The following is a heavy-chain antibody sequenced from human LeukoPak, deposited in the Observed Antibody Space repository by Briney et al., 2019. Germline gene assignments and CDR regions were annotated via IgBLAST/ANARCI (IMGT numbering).Heavy chain of an antibody. CDR2: INPNSGGT. Sequence: GASVKVSCKASGYTFTGYYMHWVRQAPGQGLEWMGRINPNSGGTNYAQKFQGRVTMTRDTSISTAYMELSRLRSDDAAVYYCARVGDFWSGSDYWGQGTLVTVSS. V-gene: IGHV1-2*06. CDR3: ARVGDFWSGSDY. J-gene: IGHJ4*02. D-gene: IGHD3-3*01. CDR1: GYTFTGYY.